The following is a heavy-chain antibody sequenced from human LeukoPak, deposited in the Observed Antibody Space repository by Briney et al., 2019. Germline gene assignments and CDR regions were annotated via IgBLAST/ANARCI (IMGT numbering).Heavy chain of an antibody. J-gene: IGHJ4*02. CDR2: IYYSGSS. CDR3: ASGDYGDFSRFDF. Sequence: PSETLSLTCTVSGGSISSYFWNWIRQPPGRGLEWIGYIYYSGSSNYNPSLKSRVTLSVNTSKNQFSLKVSSVTAADTAVYYCASGDYGDFSRFDFWGQGTLVTVSS. V-gene: IGHV4-59*01. CDR1: GGSISSYF. D-gene: IGHD4-17*01.